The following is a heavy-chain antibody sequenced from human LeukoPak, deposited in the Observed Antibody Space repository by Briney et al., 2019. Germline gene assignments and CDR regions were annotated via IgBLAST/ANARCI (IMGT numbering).Heavy chain of an antibody. CDR3: ARDSPFLDY. J-gene: IGHJ4*02. Sequence: PGRSLRLSCAASGFTFSSYGMHWVRQAPGKGLEWVAVIWYDGSNKYYADSVKGRSTISRDNSKNTLYLQMNSLRAEDTAVYYCARDSPFLDYWGQGTLVTVSS. CDR2: IWYDGSNK. V-gene: IGHV3-33*01. CDR1: GFTFSSYG.